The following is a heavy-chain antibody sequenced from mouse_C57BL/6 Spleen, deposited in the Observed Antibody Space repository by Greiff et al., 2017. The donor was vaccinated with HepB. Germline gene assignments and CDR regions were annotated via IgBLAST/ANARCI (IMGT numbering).Heavy chain of an antibody. CDR1: GFTFSDFY. Sequence: EVKLVDSGGGLVQSGRSLRLSCATSGFTFSDFYMEWVRQAPGKGLEWIAASRNKANDYTTEYSASVKGRFIVSRDTSQSILYLQMNALRAEDTAIYYCARDARGYFDVWGTGTTVTVSS. CDR2: SRNKANDYTT. J-gene: IGHJ1*03. CDR3: ARDARGYFDV. V-gene: IGHV7-1*01.